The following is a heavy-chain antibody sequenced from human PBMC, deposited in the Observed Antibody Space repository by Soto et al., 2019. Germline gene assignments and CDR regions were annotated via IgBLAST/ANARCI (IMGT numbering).Heavy chain of an antibody. J-gene: IGHJ3*02. V-gene: IGHV4-59*01. D-gene: IGHD3-10*01. Sequence: SETLSLTCTVSGGSISSYYWSWIRQPPGKGLEWIGYIYYSGSTNYNPSLKSRVTISVGTSKNQFSLKLSSVTAADTAVYYCARSPYYYGSPHAFDIWGQGTMVTVSS. CDR1: GGSISSYY. CDR2: IYYSGST. CDR3: ARSPYYYGSPHAFDI.